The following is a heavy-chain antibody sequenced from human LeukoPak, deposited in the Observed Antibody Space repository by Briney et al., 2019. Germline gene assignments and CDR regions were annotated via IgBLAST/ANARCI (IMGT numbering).Heavy chain of an antibody. J-gene: IGHJ3*02. D-gene: IGHD5-18*01. CDR1: GYSFTSYW. Sequence: GESLKISCKGSGYSFTSYWIGWVRQMPGKGLEWMGIIYPGDSDTRYSPSFQGQVTISADKSISTTYLQWSSLKASDTAMFYCARHASTYSYGRDAFDIWDQGTMVTVSS. V-gene: IGHV5-51*01. CDR3: ARHASTYSYGRDAFDI. CDR2: IYPGDSDT.